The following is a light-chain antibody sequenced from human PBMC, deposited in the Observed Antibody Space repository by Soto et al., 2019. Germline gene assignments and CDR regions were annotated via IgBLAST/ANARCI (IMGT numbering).Light chain of an antibody. V-gene: IGLV1-44*01. J-gene: IGLJ2*01. CDR2: NNN. Sequence: QAVVTQTPSASGTPGQRVTISCSGSNSNIGSHTINWYQQLPGTAPKLLIYNNNQRPSGVPDRFSGSKSGTSASLAISGLQSEDEADYYCAAWDDSLNGPVFGGGTKLTVL. CDR3: AAWDDSLNGPV. CDR1: NSNIGSHT.